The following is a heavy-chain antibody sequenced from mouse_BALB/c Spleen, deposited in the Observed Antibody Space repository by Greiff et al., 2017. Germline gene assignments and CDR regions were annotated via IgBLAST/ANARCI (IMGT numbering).Heavy chain of an antibody. CDR3: AGIYYGNLYYFDY. V-gene: IGHV1-77*01. Sequence: VMLVESGPELVKPGASVKMSCKASGYTFTDYVISWVKQRTGQGLEWIGEIYPGSGSTYYNEKFKGKATLTADKSSNTAYMQLSSLTSEDSAVYFCAGIYYGNLYYFDYWGQGTTLTVSS. D-gene: IGHD2-1*01. J-gene: IGHJ2*01. CDR2: IYPGSGST. CDR1: GYTFTDYV.